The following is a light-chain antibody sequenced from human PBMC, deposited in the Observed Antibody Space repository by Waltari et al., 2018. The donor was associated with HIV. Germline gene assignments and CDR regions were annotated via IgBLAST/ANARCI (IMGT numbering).Light chain of an antibody. CDR3: QQRSNAPLS. Sequence: EIVLTQSPATLSLSPGQRATLSCRASRTITTSLAWYQHKPGQAPRLLIYDASTRATGIPAKFSGSGSGTDFTLTISSLEPEYVAVYYCQQRSNAPLSFGGGTKVEI. J-gene: IGKJ4*01. V-gene: IGKV3-11*01. CDR1: RTITTS. CDR2: DAS.